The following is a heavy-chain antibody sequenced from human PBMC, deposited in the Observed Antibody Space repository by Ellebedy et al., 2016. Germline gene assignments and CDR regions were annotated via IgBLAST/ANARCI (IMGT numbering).Heavy chain of an antibody. CDR1: SYIFTKYG. CDR2: TSTDSDNR. J-gene: IGHJ3*01. CDR3: AKGIAVAGDAFDF. Sequence: ASVKVSXKASSYIFTKYGISWVRQAPGQGLEWMGWTSTDSDNRNYAENLQGRVTMTADTSTNTAYMELRSLRSDDTAVYYCAKGIAVAGDAFDFWGQGTMVTVSS. V-gene: IGHV1-18*01. D-gene: IGHD6-13*01.